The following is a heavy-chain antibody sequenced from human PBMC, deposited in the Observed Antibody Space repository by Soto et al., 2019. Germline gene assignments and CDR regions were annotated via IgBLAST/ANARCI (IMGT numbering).Heavy chain of an antibody. V-gene: IGHV5-51*01. Sequence: EVQLVQSGAEVKKPGESLKISCQASGYRFSKYWIVWVRQTPGKGLEWVGIIYPDDSDAAYSPSFQGRVTISVDKSINTAYLQWSSLKASDTAIYYCAKSMIRGHAMDDWGPGATVIVSS. D-gene: IGHD3-10*01. CDR2: IYPDDSDA. J-gene: IGHJ6*02. CDR3: AKSMIRGHAMDD. CDR1: GYRFSKYW.